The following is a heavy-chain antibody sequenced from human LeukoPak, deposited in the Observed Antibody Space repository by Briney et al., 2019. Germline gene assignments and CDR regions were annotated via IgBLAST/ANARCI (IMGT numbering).Heavy chain of an antibody. D-gene: IGHD3-16*01. CDR1: GFTFSTYY. J-gene: IGHJ5*02. CDR2: IKQDGSEK. Sequence: GGSLRLSCAASGFTFSTYYMSWVRQAPGTGLEWVANIKQDGSEKYYVDSVKGRFTISRDNAKNSLYLQMNNLRVEDTAVYYCARDNDRKDDSWGQGTLVTVSS. CDR3: ARDNDRKDDS. V-gene: IGHV3-7*01.